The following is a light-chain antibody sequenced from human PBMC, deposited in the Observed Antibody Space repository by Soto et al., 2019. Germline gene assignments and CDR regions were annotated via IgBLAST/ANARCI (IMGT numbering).Light chain of an antibody. V-gene: IGKV3-15*01. J-gene: IGKJ1*01. CDR1: QSIRSN. CDR2: GAS. Sequence: EIVMTQSPDTLSVSPGEGATLSCRVSQSIRSNLAWYQQRPGQAPRLLMYGASTRANGIPARFTGSGSGTEFTLTISSLRSEDFAVYYCQQYHIWPPWTSGQGTKVDIK. CDR3: QQYHIWPPWT.